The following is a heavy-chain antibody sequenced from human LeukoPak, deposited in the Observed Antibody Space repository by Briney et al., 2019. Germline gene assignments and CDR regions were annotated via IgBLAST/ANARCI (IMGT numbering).Heavy chain of an antibody. J-gene: IGHJ4*02. V-gene: IGHV3-21*01. CDR3: ARLRRNSDRSGFYYYYDN. CDR2: INTVASYI. Sequence: GGSLRLSCAASGFTFSSYSFNWVRQAPGKGLEWVSSINTVASYIYYADSVRGRFTISRDNAENSLWLQMNGLRAEDSAVYYCARLRRNSDRSGFYYYYDNWGQGTLVAVSS. CDR1: GFTFSSYS. D-gene: IGHD3-22*01.